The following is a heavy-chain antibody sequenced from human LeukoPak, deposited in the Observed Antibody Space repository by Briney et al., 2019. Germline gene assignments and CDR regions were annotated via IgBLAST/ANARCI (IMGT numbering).Heavy chain of an antibody. Sequence: GGSLRLSCAASGFTFSSYSMNWVRQAPGKGLEWVSSISSSSSYKYYADSVKGRFTISRDNAKNSLYLQMNSLRAEDTAVYYCARQDTDYYDSSGPPSAEYFQHWGQGTLVTVSS. CDR3: ARQDTDYYDSSGPPSAEYFQH. CDR2: ISSSSSYK. V-gene: IGHV3-21*01. J-gene: IGHJ1*01. D-gene: IGHD3-22*01. CDR1: GFTFSSYS.